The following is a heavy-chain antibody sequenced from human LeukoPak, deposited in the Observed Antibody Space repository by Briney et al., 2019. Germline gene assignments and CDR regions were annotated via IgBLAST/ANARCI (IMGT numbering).Heavy chain of an antibody. CDR2: INQDESSK. CDR3: AKDLRSSADSKMGAADY. J-gene: IGHJ4*02. V-gene: IGHV3-7*01. CDR1: GFTFSSYW. Sequence: GGSLRLSCAVSGFTFSSYWMGWVRQAPGKGLAWVANINQDESSKYYEDSVKGRFTISRDSSKNTLYLQMNSLRAEDTAVYYCAKDLRSSADSKMGAADYWGQGTLVTVSS. D-gene: IGHD1-26*01.